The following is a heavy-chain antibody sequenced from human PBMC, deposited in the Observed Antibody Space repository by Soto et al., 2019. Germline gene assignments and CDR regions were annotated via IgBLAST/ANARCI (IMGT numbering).Heavy chain of an antibody. CDR2: ISFDGGEK. V-gene: IGHV3-30*03. CDR3: ALSSGSDWGRSPFDF. Sequence: VQLVESGGGVVEPGRSLRLSCAGSGLMFSNFGMHWVRQAPGKGLEWVAVISFDGGEKYYADSVKGRCNISRDNTKNTVYLQMSGLRAEYTATYYCALSSGSDWGRSPFDFWGQGTLVTVSS. J-gene: IGHJ4*02. CDR1: GLMFSNFG. D-gene: IGHD5-12*01.